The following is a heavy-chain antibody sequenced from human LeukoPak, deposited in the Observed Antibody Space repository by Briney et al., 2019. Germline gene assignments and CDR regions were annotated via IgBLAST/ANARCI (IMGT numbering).Heavy chain of an antibody. CDR2: ISGRGDET. D-gene: IGHD2-15*01. Sequence: GGSLRLSCAASGFTFSNFAMSWVREAPVGGLEWVSAISGRGDETFHADSVKGRFTTSRDNSKNTLSLQMSSLRVEDSAVYFCAKDTSAWWYHRAYMNVWGTGTTVTVSS. J-gene: IGHJ6*03. CDR1: GFTFSNFA. V-gene: IGHV3-23*01. CDR3: AKDTSAWWYHRAYMNV.